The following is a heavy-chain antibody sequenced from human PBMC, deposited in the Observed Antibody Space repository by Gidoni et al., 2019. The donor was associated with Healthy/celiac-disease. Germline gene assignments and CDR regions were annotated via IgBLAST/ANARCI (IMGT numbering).Heavy chain of an antibody. Sequence: EVQLVESGGGLVKPGGSLRLSCAASGFTFSSYSMNWVCQAPGKVLEWVSSISSSSSYIYYADSVKGRFTISRDNAKNSLYLQMNSLRAEDTAVYYCARGQSDYYFDYWGQGTLVTVSS. V-gene: IGHV3-21*01. J-gene: IGHJ4*02. CDR2: ISSSSSYI. CDR1: GFTFSSYS. CDR3: ARGQSDYYFDY.